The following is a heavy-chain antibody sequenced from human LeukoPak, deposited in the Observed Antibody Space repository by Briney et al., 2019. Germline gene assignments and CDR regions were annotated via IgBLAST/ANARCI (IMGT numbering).Heavy chain of an antibody. D-gene: IGHD2-15*01. J-gene: IGHJ4*02. V-gene: IGHV1-46*01. CDR2: IYPSGSRT. CDR1: GYTFTSHY. Sequence: ASVKVSCKASGYTFTSHYMHWVRQAPGHGPEWMGVIYPSGSRTVYAQNFQGRVSVTRDASTSTVYMELSSLRSGDTAMYYCARELEAAAKNFDLWDQGTLVTVSS. CDR3: ARELEAAAKNFDL.